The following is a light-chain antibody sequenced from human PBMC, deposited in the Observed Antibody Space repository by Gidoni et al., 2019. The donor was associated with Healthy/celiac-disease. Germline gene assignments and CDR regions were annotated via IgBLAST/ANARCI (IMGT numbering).Light chain of an antibody. CDR1: SSDVGGYNY. CDR3: CSYAGSYTFHV. Sequence: GSPGQSVTISCTGTSSDVGGYNYVSWYQQHPGKAPKLMIYDVSKRPSGVPDRFSGSKSGNTASLTISGLQAEDEADYYCCSYAGSYTFHVFGTGTKVTVL. V-gene: IGLV2-11*01. J-gene: IGLJ1*01. CDR2: DVS.